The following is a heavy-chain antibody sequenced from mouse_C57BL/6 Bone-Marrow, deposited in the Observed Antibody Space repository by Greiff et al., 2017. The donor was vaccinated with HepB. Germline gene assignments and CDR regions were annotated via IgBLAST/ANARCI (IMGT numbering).Heavy chain of an antibody. CDR3: ARDRITTVVATAWYCDV. V-gene: IGHV5-4*01. D-gene: IGHD1-1*01. J-gene: IGHJ1*03. CDR2: ISDGGSYT. Sequence: EVKLVESGGGLVKPGGSLKLSCAASGFTFSSYAMSWVRQTPEKRLEWVATISDGGSYTYYPDNVKGRFTISRDNAKNNLYLQMSHLKSEDTAMYYCARDRITTVVATAWYCDVWGTGTTVTVSS. CDR1: GFTFSSYA.